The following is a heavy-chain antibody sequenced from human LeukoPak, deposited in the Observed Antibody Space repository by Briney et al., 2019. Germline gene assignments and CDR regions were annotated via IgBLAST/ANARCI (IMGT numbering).Heavy chain of an antibody. CDR3: ATNLHSGSYSDAFDI. CDR2: IYYSGSI. V-gene: IGHV4-28*05. Sequence: PSETLSLTCTVSGYSISSGYYWGWIRQPPGKGLEWIGYIYYSGSIYYNPSLKSRVTMSVDTSKNQFSLKLSSVTAVDTAVYYCATNLHSGSYSDAFDIWGQGTMVTVSS. D-gene: IGHD1-26*01. CDR1: GYSISSGYY. J-gene: IGHJ3*02.